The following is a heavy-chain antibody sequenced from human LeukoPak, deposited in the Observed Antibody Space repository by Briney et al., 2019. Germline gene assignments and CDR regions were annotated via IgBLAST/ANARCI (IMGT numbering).Heavy chain of an antibody. CDR3: AKATYYYDSYGYNGVFDY. CDR1: GFTIIRYA. Sequence: GGSLRLSCEASGFTIIRYAMSWVRQAPGKGGEWVSAVSGTADNTYYAESVRGRFTFSRDNSKNTLYLQMNSLRAEDAAVYFCAKATYYYDSYGYNGVFDYWGQGTLVTLSS. V-gene: IGHV3-23*01. D-gene: IGHD3-22*01. J-gene: IGHJ4*02. CDR2: VSGTADNT.